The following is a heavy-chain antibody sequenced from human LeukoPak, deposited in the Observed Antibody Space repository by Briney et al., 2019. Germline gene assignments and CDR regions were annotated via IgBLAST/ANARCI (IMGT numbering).Heavy chain of an antibody. CDR3: ARARTPLTTVTTSFDY. J-gene: IGHJ4*02. V-gene: IGHV4-4*07. D-gene: IGHD4-17*01. Sequence: SETLSLTCTVSSGFISSYYWSWIRQPAGKGLEWIGRIYTSGSTNYNPSLKSRVTMSVDTSKNQFSLKLSSVTAADTAVYYCARARTPLTTVTTSFDYWGQGTLVTVSS. CDR1: SGFISSYY. CDR2: IYTSGST.